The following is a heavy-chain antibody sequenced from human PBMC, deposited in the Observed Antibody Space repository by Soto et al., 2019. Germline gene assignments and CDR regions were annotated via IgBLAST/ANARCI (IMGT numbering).Heavy chain of an antibody. Sequence: SETLSLTCTVSGGSISSSSYYWGWIRQPPGKGLEWIGSIYYSGSTYYNPSLKGRVTISVDTSKNQFSLKLSSVTAADTAVYYCARQVLDIVLMVYARRFDPWGQGTLVTVSS. V-gene: IGHV4-39*01. CDR1: GGSISSSSYY. CDR2: IYYSGST. D-gene: IGHD2-8*01. CDR3: ARQVLDIVLMVYARRFDP. J-gene: IGHJ5*02.